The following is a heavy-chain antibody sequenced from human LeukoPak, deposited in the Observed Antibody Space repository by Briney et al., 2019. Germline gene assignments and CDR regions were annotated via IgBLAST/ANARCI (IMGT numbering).Heavy chain of an antibody. CDR3: ARGSYASSDFEYFQH. Sequence: ASVKVSCKASGYSFTGNYMHWVRQAPGQGLEWMGWINPNSGDTNFAQKFQGRVTMTRDTSISTVYMELSRLRSDDTAVFYCARGSYASSDFEYFQHWGQGTLVTVSS. CDR2: INPNSGDT. J-gene: IGHJ1*01. CDR1: GYSFTGNY. V-gene: IGHV1-2*02. D-gene: IGHD3-22*01.